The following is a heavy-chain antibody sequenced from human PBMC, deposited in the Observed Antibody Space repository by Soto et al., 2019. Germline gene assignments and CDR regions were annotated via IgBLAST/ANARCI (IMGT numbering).Heavy chain of an antibody. J-gene: IGHJ4*02. CDR3: AGGLTGTTYDPYFDY. Sequence: QVQLQESGPGLVKPSQTLSLTCTVSGGSISSGGYYWSWIRQHPGKGLEWIGYIYYSGSTYYNPSFKSRVTISVDTSKNQFSLKLSSVTAADTAVYYCAGGLTGTTYDPYFDYWGQGTLVTVSS. CDR2: IYYSGST. D-gene: IGHD1-7*01. CDR1: GGSISSGGYY. V-gene: IGHV4-31*03.